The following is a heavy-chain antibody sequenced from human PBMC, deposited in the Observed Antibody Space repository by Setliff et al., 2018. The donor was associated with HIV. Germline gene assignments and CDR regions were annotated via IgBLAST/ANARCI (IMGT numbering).Heavy chain of an antibody. CDR2: IYTSGST. CDR3: ARGSGYPWYFDL. V-gene: IGHV4-61*02. Sequence: PSETLSLTCTVSGGSISSGSYYWSWIRQPAGKGLEWIGRIYTSGSTNYNPSLKSRVTTSVDTSKNQFSLKLTSVTAADTAVYYCARGSGYPWYFDLWGRGTLVTAPQ. D-gene: IGHD3-22*01. CDR1: GGSISSGSYY. J-gene: IGHJ2*01.